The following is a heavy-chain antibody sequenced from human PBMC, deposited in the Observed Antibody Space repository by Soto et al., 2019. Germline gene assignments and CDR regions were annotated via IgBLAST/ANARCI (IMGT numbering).Heavy chain of an antibody. J-gene: IGHJ5*02. Sequence: EVQLVESGGGLVQPGGSLRLSCAASGFTFSSYWMHWVRQAPGKGLVRVSRINSDGSTTSYADPVKGRFTISRDNAKNTLYLQMDSLRAEDAAVYYCARVAYGDYWFDPWGQGTLVTVSS. CDR1: GFTFSSYW. V-gene: IGHV3-74*01. CDR2: INSDGSTT. CDR3: ARVAYGDYWFDP. D-gene: IGHD4-17*01.